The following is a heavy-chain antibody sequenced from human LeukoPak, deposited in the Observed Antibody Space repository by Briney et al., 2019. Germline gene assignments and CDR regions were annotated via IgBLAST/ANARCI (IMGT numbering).Heavy chain of an antibody. D-gene: IGHD3-22*01. CDR3: ARVGYYDSSGYCEGYFDY. CDR1: GGSISSGGYS. J-gene: IGHJ4*02. V-gene: IGHV4-30-2*01. Sequence: PSQTLSLTCAVSGGSISSGGYSWSWIRQPPGKGLEWIGYIYHSGSTYYNPSLKSRVTISVDRSKNQFSLKLSSVTAADTAVYYCARVGYYDSSGYCEGYFDYWGQGTLVTVSS. CDR2: IYHSGST.